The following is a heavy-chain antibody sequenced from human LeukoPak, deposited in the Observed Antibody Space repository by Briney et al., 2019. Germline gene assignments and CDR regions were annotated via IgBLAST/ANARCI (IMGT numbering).Heavy chain of an antibody. CDR2: INPNSGGT. CDR1: GYTFTGYY. Sequence: GASVKVSCKASGYTFTGYYMHWVRQAPGQGLEWMGWINPNSGGTNYAQKFQGRVTMTRDTSTSTVYMELSSLRSEDTAVYYCAREAVVVVPAAIAAKYYYYGMDVWGQGTTVTVSS. V-gene: IGHV1-2*02. CDR3: AREAVVVVPAAIAAKYYYYGMDV. D-gene: IGHD2-2*02. J-gene: IGHJ6*02.